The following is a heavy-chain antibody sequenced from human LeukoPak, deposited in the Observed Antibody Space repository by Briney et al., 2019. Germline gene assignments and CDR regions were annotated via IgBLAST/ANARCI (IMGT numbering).Heavy chain of an antibody. J-gene: IGHJ4*02. CDR2: ISNDGSKK. D-gene: IGHD6-19*01. CDR1: GFTFSSYA. Sequence: GGSLRLSCAASGFTFSSYAIHWVRQAPGKGLEWVTVISNDGSKKSYADSVKGRFTISRDNSKNTLYLQMNSLRAEDTAVYYCAKLSSPGGSSGWYWGGYFDYWGQGTLVTVSS. CDR3: AKLSSPGGSSGWYWGGYFDY. V-gene: IGHV3-30*01.